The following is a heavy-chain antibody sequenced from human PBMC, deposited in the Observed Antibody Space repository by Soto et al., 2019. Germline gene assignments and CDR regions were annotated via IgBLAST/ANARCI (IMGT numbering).Heavy chain of an antibody. Sequence: SETLALTCTVSGGSISSGGYDWRWIRQHPGKGLEWIGYIYYSGSTYYNPSLKSRVTISVDTSKNQFSLKLSSVTAADTAVYYCASGGDDILTGYYLTPLFDYWGQGTLVTVSS. D-gene: IGHD3-9*01. J-gene: IGHJ4*02. V-gene: IGHV4-31*03. CDR1: GGSISSGGYD. CDR3: ASGGDDILTGYYLTPLFDY. CDR2: IYYSGST.